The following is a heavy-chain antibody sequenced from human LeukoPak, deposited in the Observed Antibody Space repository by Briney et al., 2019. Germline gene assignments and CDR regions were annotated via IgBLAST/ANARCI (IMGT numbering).Heavy chain of an antibody. V-gene: IGHV4-34*01. CDR3: ARHWRGLPWLRFDP. D-gene: IGHD1-26*01. CDR2: INHSGST. J-gene: IGHJ5*02. CDR1: GGSFSDYY. Sequence: SETLSLTCAVYGGSFSDYYWSWIRQPPGKGLEWIGEINHSGSTNYNPSLKSRVTISVDTSKNQFSLKLSSVTAADTAAYHCARHWRGLPWLRFDPWGQGTLVTVSS.